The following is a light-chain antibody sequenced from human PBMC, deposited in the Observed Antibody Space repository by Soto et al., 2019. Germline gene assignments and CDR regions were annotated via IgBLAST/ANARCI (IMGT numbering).Light chain of an antibody. CDR3: SSYTNSDTLV. V-gene: IGLV2-14*01. J-gene: IGLJ2*01. Sequence: QSVLTQPPSASGSPGQSVTISCTGTSSDVGGYNYVSWYQQHPDKAPKLLIFAVNNRPSGVSNRFSGSKSGNTASLTISGLQAEDEADYYCSSYTNSDTLVFGGGTKLTVL. CDR1: SSDVGGYNY. CDR2: AVN.